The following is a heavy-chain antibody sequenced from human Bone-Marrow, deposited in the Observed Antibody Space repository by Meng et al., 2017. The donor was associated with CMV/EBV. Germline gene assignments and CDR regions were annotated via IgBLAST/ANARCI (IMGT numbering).Heavy chain of an antibody. D-gene: IGHD6-13*01. CDR2: MSSSGSYI. J-gene: IGHJ4*02. CDR1: FTFRSYS. Sequence: FTFRSYSMNCVRQAPGKGLEWVSSMSSSGSYIFYADSVKGRFTISRDNAKNSLYLQMNSLRAEDTALYYCAVCMAATGCLRSGYFDYWGQGTLVTVSS. V-gene: IGHV3-21*06. CDR3: AVCMAATGCLRSGYFDY.